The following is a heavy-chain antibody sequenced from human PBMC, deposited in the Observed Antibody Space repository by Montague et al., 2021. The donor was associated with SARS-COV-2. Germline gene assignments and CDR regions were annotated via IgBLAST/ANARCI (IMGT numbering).Heavy chain of an antibody. D-gene: IGHD2/OR15-2a*01. J-gene: IGHJ6*02. CDR3: ARVLGGYYGMDV. CDR2: ISYDGSNK. V-gene: IGHV3-30-3*01. Sequence: SLRLSCAASGFTFSSYAMHWVRQAPGKGLEWVAVISYDGSNKYYADFVKGRFTISRDNSKNTLYLQMNSLRAEDTAVYYCARVLGGYYGMDVWGQGTTVTVSS. CDR1: GFTFSSYA.